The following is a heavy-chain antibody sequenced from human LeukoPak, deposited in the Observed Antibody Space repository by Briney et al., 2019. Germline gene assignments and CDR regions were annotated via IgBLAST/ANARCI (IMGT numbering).Heavy chain of an antibody. CDR1: GGSFSGYY. V-gene: IGHV4-34*01. Sequence: PSETLSLTCAVYGGSFSGYYWSWIRQPPGKGLEWIGEINHSGSTNYNPSLKSRVTISVDTSKNQFSLKLGSVTAADTAVYYCARDDVTRGVFDYWGQGTLVTVSS. CDR2: INHSGST. D-gene: IGHD3-10*01. J-gene: IGHJ4*02. CDR3: ARDDVTRGVFDY.